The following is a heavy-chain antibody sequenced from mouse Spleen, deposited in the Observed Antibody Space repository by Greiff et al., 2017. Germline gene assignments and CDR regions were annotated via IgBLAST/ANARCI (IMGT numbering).Heavy chain of an antibody. V-gene: IGHV1-4*01. CDR1: GYTFTSYT. J-gene: IGHJ3*01. Sequence: VQLQQSGAELARPGASVKMSCKASGYTFTSYTMHWVKQRPGQGLEWIGYINPSSGYTKYNQKFKDKATLTADKSSSTAYMQLSSLTSEDSAVYYCTRGNSPFAYWGQGTLVTVSA. CDR2: INPSSGYT. CDR3: TRGNSPFAY.